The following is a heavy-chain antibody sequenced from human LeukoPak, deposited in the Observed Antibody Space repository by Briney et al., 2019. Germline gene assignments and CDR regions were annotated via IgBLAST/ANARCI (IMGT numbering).Heavy chain of an antibody. CDR1: GYTFTSYD. CDR2: MNRNSGDT. CDR3: ARVPLEWLVYLHYGMDV. V-gene: IGHV1-8*01. Sequence: GASVKVSCKASGYTFTSYDINWVRQAPGQGLAWMGWMNRNSGDTGYAQKFEGRVTMTRNTTISIAYMELSSLRSEDTAVYYCARVPLEWLVYLHYGMDVWGQGTTVTVSS. J-gene: IGHJ6*02. D-gene: IGHD3-3*01.